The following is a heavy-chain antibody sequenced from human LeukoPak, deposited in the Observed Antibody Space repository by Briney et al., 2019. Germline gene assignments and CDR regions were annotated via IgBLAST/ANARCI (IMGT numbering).Heavy chain of an antibody. V-gene: IGHV3-66*01. CDR1: GFNVNRNY. J-gene: IGHJ5*02. D-gene: IGHD1-26*01. CDR2: IYSGGIT. CDR3: ARGGSYNWFDP. Sequence: GGSLRLSCAASGFNVNRNYMTWVRQAPGKGLEWVSIIYSGGITYYADSVKGRFTISRDNAKNSLYLQMNSLRAEDTAVYYCARGGSYNWFDPWGQGTLVTVSS.